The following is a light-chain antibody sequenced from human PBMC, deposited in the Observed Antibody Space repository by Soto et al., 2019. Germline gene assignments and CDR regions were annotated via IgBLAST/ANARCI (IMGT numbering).Light chain of an antibody. CDR1: QSVSSSY. Sequence: EIVLTQSPGTLSLSPGERATLSCRASQSVSSSYLAWYQQKPGQAPRLLMYDASSRATGIPDRFSGSGSGTDFTLTISRLEPEDFAVYYCQQYGSSPWYTFGQGTKLRSN. CDR3: QQYGSSPWYT. CDR2: DAS. V-gene: IGKV3-20*01. J-gene: IGKJ2*01.